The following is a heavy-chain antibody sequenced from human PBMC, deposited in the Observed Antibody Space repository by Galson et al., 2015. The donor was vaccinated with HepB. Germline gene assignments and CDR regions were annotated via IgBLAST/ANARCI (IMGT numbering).Heavy chain of an antibody. D-gene: IGHD2-2*01. CDR2: ISYDGSNK. V-gene: IGHV3-30*04. CDR1: GFTFSSYA. Sequence: SLRLSCAASGFTFSSYAMHWVRQAPGKGLEWVAVISYDGSNKYYADSVKGRFTISRDNSKNTLYLQMNSLRAEDTAVYYCARDLSDIVVVPAAKDYYYYGMDVWGQGTTVTVSS. J-gene: IGHJ6*02. CDR3: ARDLSDIVVVPAAKDYYYYGMDV.